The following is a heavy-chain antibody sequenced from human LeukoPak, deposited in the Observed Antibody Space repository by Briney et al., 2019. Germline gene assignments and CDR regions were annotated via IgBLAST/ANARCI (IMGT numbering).Heavy chain of an antibody. D-gene: IGHD3-22*01. CDR1: GYSFINYY. J-gene: IGHJ4*02. CDR2: TYPGGSDT. V-gene: IGHV5-51*01. CDR3: ARQYSSGWFRHFDY. Sequence: GESLKISCRCSGYSFINYYIGWVRQMPGKGLEWIGVTYPGGSDTSYNPSFKGQVIFSADKSTNTVYLQWSRLQASDTAIYYCARQYSSGWFRHFDYWGQGTLITVSS.